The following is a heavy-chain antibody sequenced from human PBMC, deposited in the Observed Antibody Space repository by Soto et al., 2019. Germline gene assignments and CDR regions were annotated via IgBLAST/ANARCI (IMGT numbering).Heavy chain of an antibody. D-gene: IGHD5-12*01. CDR2: IYDTGSV. J-gene: IGHJ5*02. V-gene: IGHV4-4*07. Sequence: PSETLSLTCTVSGGSISDYYCSWVRQPAGKGLEWIGRIYDTGSVNYNPSLKSRVTMSVDTSQNQLSLKLSPVTAADTAVYYCARVQRYSGSYRWFDPWGQGTLVTVSS. CDR1: GGSISDYY. CDR3: ARVQRYSGSYRWFDP.